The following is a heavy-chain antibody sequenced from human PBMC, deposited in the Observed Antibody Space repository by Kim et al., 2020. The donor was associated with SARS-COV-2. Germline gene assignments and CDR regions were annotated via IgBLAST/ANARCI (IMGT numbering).Heavy chain of an antibody. CDR1: GGSFSGYY. D-gene: IGHD6-13*01. Sequence: SETLSLTCAVYGGSFSGYYWSWIRQPPGKGLELIGEINHSGSTNYNPSLKSRVTISVDTSKNQFSLKLSSVTAADTAVYYCARTGYSSSWYRLCPNSYY. J-gene: IGHJ6*03. CDR2: INHSGST. CDR3: ARTGYSSSWYRLCPNSYY. V-gene: IGHV4-34*01.